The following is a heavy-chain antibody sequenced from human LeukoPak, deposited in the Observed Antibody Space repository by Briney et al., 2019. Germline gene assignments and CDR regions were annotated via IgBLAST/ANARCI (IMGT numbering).Heavy chain of an antibody. Sequence: GGSLRLSCAASGFTFSSYGMHWVRQAPGKGLEWVAIISDDGSRTYYSNSVKGRFTISRDNSRNTLYLQMNSLRPEDTAVYYCARGNGPGSFLIDYWGQGTLVTVSS. D-gene: IGHD3-10*01. CDR3: ARGNGPGSFLIDY. CDR2: ISDDGSRT. J-gene: IGHJ4*02. CDR1: GFTFSSYG. V-gene: IGHV3-30*19.